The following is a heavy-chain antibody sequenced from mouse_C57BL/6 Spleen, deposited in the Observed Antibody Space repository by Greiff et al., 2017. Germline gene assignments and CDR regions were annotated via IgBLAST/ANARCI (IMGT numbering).Heavy chain of an antibody. D-gene: IGHD2-3*01. CDR1: GYTFTSYG. Sequence: QVQLQQSGAELARPGASVKLSCKASGYTFTSYGISRVKQRTGQGIEWIGEMYPRSGNTYYNEKFKGKATLTADKSSSTAYMERRSLTSADSAVYFCARPPFYDDYPAWFAYWGQGTLVTVSA. CDR3: ARPPFYDDYPAWFAY. J-gene: IGHJ3*01. CDR2: MYPRSGNT. V-gene: IGHV1-81*01.